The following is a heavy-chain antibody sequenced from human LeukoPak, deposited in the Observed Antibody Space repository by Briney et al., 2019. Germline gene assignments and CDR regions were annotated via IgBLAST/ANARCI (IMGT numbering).Heavy chain of an antibody. Sequence: SGGSLRLSCAPSGFTFSSFSMNWVRQAPGKGLEWVSSITRSGFIYYADSLKGRFTISRYIAENSLYLQMNSLTAEDTAVYCCARGGLTITMFGVDFIRNFDRWGQGTLVTVSS. V-gene: IGHV3-21*01. CDR1: GFTFSSFS. CDR3: ARGGLTITMFGVDFIRNFDR. D-gene: IGHD3-3*01. J-gene: IGHJ4*02. CDR2: ITRSGFI.